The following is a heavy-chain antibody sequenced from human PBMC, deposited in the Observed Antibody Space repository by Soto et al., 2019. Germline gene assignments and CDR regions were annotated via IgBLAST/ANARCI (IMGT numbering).Heavy chain of an antibody. CDR2: IYYSGST. CDR1: GGSISSGGYY. Sequence: QVQLQESGPGLVKPSQSLSLTCTVSGGSISSGGYYWSWIRQHPGKGLEWIGYIYYSGSTYYNPSLKSRVTISVDTSKNQFSLKLSSVTAADTAVYYCARAGGTTRSRRDAFDIWGQGTMVTVSS. J-gene: IGHJ3*02. CDR3: ARAGGTTRSRRDAFDI. V-gene: IGHV4-31*03. D-gene: IGHD2-15*01.